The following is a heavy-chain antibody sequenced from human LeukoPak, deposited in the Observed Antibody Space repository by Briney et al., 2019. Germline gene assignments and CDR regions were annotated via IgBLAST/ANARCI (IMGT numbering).Heavy chain of an antibody. V-gene: IGHV3-7*01. CDR2: INPTGGAK. Sequence: RGGSLRLSCAASGFTFSSYWMNWVRQTPGKGLEWVANINPTGGAKYYADSVKGRFTISRDNAKNSLFLQMSSLRPEDTALYYCATITMSFWGQGTLVMVSS. D-gene: IGHD3-10*02. CDR1: GFTFSSYW. CDR3: ATITMSF. J-gene: IGHJ4*02.